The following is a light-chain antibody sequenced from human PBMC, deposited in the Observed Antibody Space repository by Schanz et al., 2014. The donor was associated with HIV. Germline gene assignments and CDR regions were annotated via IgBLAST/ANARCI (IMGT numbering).Light chain of an antibody. Sequence: QSVLTQPPSVSAAPGQRVTISCTVSSSNIRAGDDVHWYQQLPGTAPKLLIYGNDKRPAGVPDRFSGSKSGTSASLAITGLQAEDEADYYCAAWDDSLNGVVFGGGTKLTVL. CDR3: AAWDDSLNGVV. CDR1: SSNIRAGDD. J-gene: IGLJ2*01. CDR2: GND. V-gene: IGLV1-40*01.